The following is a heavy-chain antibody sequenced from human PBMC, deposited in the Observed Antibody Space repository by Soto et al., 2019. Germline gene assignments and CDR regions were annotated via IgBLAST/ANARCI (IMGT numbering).Heavy chain of an antibody. CDR2: IYYSGST. D-gene: IGHD3-22*01. V-gene: IGHV4-31*03. CDR3: ARTSSRYDSSGYYYIDF. Sequence: PSETLSLTCTVSGGSISSGGYYWSWIRQHPGKGLEWIGYIYYSGSTYHTPSLKSRVTISVNTSKNHFSLKLSSVTAADTAVYYCARTSSRYDSSGYYYIDFWGRGIMLTVS. CDR1: GGSISSGGYY. J-gene: IGHJ4*03.